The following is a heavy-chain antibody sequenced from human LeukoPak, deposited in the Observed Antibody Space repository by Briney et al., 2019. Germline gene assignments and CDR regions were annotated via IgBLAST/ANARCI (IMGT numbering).Heavy chain of an antibody. D-gene: IGHD4-17*01. CDR1: GFTFSSYA. CDR2: ISGSGGST. V-gene: IGHV3-23*01. CDR3: AKDVHGDDVNYFDY. Sequence: GGSLRLSCAASGFTFSSYAMSWVRQASGKGLEWVSAISGSGGSTYYADSVKGRFTISRDNSKNTLYLQMNSLRAEDTAVYYCAKDVHGDDVNYFDYWGQGTLVTVSS. J-gene: IGHJ4*02.